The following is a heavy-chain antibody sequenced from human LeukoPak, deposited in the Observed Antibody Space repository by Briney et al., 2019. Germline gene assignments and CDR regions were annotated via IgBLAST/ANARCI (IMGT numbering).Heavy chain of an antibody. CDR3: TRDRGAYNLYDY. J-gene: IGHJ4*02. Sequence: GGSLRLSCTASGFTFGDYAMSWIRRAPGKGLEWVGFIRSKAYGETADYAASVKGRFTISRDDSKAIAYLQMNSLKTEDTAVYHCTRDRGAYNLYDYWGQGTLVTVSS. D-gene: IGHD1-1*01. CDR1: GFTFGDYA. V-gene: IGHV3-49*03. CDR2: IRSKAYGETA.